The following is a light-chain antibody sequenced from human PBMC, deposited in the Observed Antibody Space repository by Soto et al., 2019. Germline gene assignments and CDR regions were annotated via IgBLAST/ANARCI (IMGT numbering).Light chain of an antibody. CDR1: EGVRKW. CDR2: DAS. V-gene: IGKV1-5*01. CDR3: QQYHGSSLT. J-gene: IGKJ1*01. Sequence: DIQMTQSPPALSASVGDRVTITCRASEGVRKWLAWYQQKAGKVPKVLIYDASTLETGVPSRFSGSGSGTEFALTISSLQPNDSATYYCQQYHGSSLTFAQGTKVEI.